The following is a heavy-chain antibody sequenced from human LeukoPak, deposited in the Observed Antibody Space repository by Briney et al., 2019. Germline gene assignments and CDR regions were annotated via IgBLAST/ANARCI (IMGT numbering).Heavy chain of an antibody. CDR2: IYYSGST. V-gene: IGHV4-59*12. Sequence: SETLSLTCTVSGGSISSYYWSWIWQPPGKGLEWIGYIYYSGSTNYNPSLKSRVTISVDTSKNQFSLKLSSVTAADTAVYYCARAQQLVPRRGSYYFDYWGQGTLVTVSS. J-gene: IGHJ4*02. D-gene: IGHD6-13*01. CDR1: GGSISSYY. CDR3: ARAQQLVPRRGSYYFDY.